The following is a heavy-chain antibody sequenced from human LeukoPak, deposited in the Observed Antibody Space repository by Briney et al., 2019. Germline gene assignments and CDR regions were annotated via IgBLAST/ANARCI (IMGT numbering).Heavy chain of an antibody. CDR2: INPHTGGT. D-gene: IGHD2-15*01. J-gene: IGHJ4*02. CDR3: ARDSMVVAASDFDY. CDR1: GYTFNGFQ. Sequence: ASVKVSCKASGYTFNGFQIHWIRQAPGQGLEWMGWINPHTGGTKYARKFEGRVTMTRDTSISTAYMEMTRLTSVDTAIYYCARDSMVVAASDFDYWGQGTLVTVSS. V-gene: IGHV1-2*02.